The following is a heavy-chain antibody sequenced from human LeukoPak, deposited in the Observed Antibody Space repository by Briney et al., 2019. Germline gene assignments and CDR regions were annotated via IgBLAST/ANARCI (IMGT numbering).Heavy chain of an antibody. CDR3: ARVGVVPAARSHDY. CDR1: GGSISSSSYY. Sequence: SETLSLTCTVSGGSISSSSYYWGWIRQPPGKGLEWIGSIYYSGSTYYNPSLKSRVTISVDTSKNQFSLKLSSVTAADTAVYYCARVGVVPAARSHDYWGQGTLVTVSS. CDR2: IYYSGST. J-gene: IGHJ4*02. D-gene: IGHD2-2*01. V-gene: IGHV4-39*07.